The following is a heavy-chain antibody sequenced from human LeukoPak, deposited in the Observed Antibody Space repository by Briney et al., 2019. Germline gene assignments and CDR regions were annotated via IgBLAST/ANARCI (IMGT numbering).Heavy chain of an antibody. V-gene: IGHV1-8*01. CDR3: ARLLFSSRPHYYYYMDV. CDR1: GYTFTSYD. Sequence: ASVKVSCKASGYTFTSYDINWVRQATGQGLEWMGWMNPNSGNTGYAQKFQGRVTMTTDTSTSTAYMELRSLRSDDTAVYYCARLLFSSRPHYYYYMDVWGKGTTVTISS. J-gene: IGHJ6*03. D-gene: IGHD6-13*01. CDR2: MNPNSGNT.